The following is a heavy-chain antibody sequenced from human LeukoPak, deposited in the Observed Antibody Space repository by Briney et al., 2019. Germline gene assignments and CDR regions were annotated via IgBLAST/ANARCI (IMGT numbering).Heavy chain of an antibody. Sequence: QSGGSLRLSCVVSGYTFSSYALGWVRQAPGKGLEWVSVIYSGGSTYYADSVKGRFTISRDNAKNSLYLQMNSLRAEDTAVYYCARVRSRFGLAFDYWGQGTLVTVSS. D-gene: IGHD3-10*01. CDR1: GYTFSSYA. CDR2: IYSGGST. V-gene: IGHV3-23*03. J-gene: IGHJ4*02. CDR3: ARVRSRFGLAFDY.